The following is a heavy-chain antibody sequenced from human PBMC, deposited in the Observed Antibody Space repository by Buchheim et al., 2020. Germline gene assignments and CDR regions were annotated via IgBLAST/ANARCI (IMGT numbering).Heavy chain of an antibody. J-gene: IGHJ6*02. CDR1: GFTFSIYW. D-gene: IGHD6-19*01. CDR2: IRSKANSYAT. Sequence: EVQLVESGGGLVQPGGSMRLSCAASGFTFSIYWMSWVRQAPGKGLEWVGRIRSKANSYATAYAASVKGRFTISRDDSKNTAYLQMNSLKTEDTAVYYCTRHSENSGWWGIDYYYYYGMDVWGQGTT. V-gene: IGHV3-73*01. CDR3: TRHSENSGWWGIDYYYYYGMDV.